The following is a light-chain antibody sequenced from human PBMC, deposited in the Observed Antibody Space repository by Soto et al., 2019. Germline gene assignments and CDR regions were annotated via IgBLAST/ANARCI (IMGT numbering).Light chain of an antibody. CDR2: DAS. J-gene: IGKJ1*01. V-gene: IGKV1-39*01. Sequence: DIQMTQSPSSLSASVGERVTITCRASQFISTYLHWYQQKPGKAPKLLIYDASRLQSGVPSRFGGSGSGADFTLTINSLQSEDFATYYCQQYYNDAPWTFGQGTKVEIK. CDR3: QQYYNDAPWT. CDR1: QFISTY.